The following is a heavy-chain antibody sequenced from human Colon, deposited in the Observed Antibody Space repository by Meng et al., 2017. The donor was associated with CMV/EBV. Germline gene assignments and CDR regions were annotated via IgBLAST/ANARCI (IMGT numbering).Heavy chain of an antibody. J-gene: IGHJ4*02. D-gene: IGHD5-12*01. Sequence: GGSLRLSCVASPLIFSGYAMNWVRQAPGKGLEWISYIDSTGSTIYYAESVKGRFTISRDNAKKSLFLQMNSLRAEDTAVYYCARDLGTQYSGYDSSPPPGGRDYWGQGTLVTVSS. CDR1: PLIFSGYA. CDR3: ARDLGTQYSGYDSSPPPGGRDY. CDR2: IDSTGSTI. V-gene: IGHV3-48*04.